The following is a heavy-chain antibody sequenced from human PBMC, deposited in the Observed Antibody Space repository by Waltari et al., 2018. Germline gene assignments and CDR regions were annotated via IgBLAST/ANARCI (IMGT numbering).Heavy chain of an antibody. J-gene: IGHJ4*02. Sequence: EVILVQSGGGLVKPGGSLRLSCAASGFTFSNFDMNWVRQAPGKGLEWVASIDFSSSYIYYAESVRGRFTISRDNTENSLYLEMNSLRAEDTAVYYCTRVLYSRTTRQNGYWGQGTLVTVSS. CDR2: IDFSSSYI. D-gene: IGHD1-1*01. CDR1: GFTFSNFD. CDR3: TRVLYSRTTRQNGY. V-gene: IGHV3-21*02.